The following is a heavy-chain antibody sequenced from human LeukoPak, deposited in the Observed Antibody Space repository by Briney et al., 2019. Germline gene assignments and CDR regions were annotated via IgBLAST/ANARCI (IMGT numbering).Heavy chain of an antibody. Sequence: NSSETLSLTCTVSGASIISDTYYWGWIRQPPGKGLEWIGSIYYSGSTYYSPSLKSRVTMSVDTSTNQFSLKLISVTAADTALNYCATNFYASSGYYLDDFYFDFWGQGTLVTVSS. CDR3: ATNFYASSGYYLDDFYFDF. D-gene: IGHD3-22*01. J-gene: IGHJ4*02. CDR1: GASIISDTYY. CDR2: IYYSGST. V-gene: IGHV4-39*07.